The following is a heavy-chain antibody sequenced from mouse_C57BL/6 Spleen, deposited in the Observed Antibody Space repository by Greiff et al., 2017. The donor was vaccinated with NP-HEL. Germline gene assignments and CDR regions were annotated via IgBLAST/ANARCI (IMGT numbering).Heavy chain of an antibody. CDR2: IDPSDSYT. V-gene: IGHV1-50*01. CDR3: ARGRNAFAH. Sequence: VQLQQPGAELVKPGASVKLSCKASGYTFTSYWMQWVKQRPGQGLEWIGEIDPSDSYTNYNQKFKGKATLTVDTSSSTAYMQLSSLTSEDSAVYYCARGRNAFAHWGQGTLVTVSA. J-gene: IGHJ3*01. CDR1: GYTFTSYW.